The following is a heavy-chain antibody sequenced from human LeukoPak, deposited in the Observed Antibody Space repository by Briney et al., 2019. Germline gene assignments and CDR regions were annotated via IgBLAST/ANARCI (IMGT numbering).Heavy chain of an antibody. J-gene: IGHJ3*02. CDR3: ARVEWFGELCPFDI. V-gene: IGHV4-61*01. D-gene: IGHD3-10*01. CDR2: IYYSGST. CDR1: GGSVSSGTYY. Sequence: KTSETLSLTCTVSGGSVSSGTYYWSWIRQPPGEGLEWIGYIYYSGSTNYNPSLKSRVTISVDTSKNQFSLKLSSVTAADTAVYYCARVEWFGELCPFDIWGQGTMVTVSS.